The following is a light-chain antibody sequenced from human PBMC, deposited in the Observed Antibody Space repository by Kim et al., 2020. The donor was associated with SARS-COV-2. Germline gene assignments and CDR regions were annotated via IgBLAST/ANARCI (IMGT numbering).Light chain of an antibody. CDR3: ATWDNSLYGGV. CDR1: SSNIGNNY. J-gene: IGLJ2*01. V-gene: IGLV1-51*01. CDR2: DND. Sequence: GQRVTISCSGTSSNIGNNYVSWHQQLPGTAPKLLIYDNDQRLSGIPGRFAGAKSGTSATLGIAGLQTGDEADYYCATWDNSLYGGVFGGGTKLTVL.